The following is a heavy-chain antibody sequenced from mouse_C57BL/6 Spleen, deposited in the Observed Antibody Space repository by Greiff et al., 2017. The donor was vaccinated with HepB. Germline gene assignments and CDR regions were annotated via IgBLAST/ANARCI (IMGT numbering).Heavy chain of an antibody. CDR2: ISSGGDYI. CDR3: TSHYYGSSFPPFAY. J-gene: IGHJ3*01. CDR1: GFTFSSYA. Sequence: EVMLVESGEGLVKPGGSLKLSCAASGFTFSSYAMSWVRQTPEKRLEWVAYISSGGDYIYYADTVKGRFTISRDNARNTLYLQMSSLKSEDTAMYYCTSHYYGSSFPPFAYWGQGTLVTVSA. D-gene: IGHD1-1*01. V-gene: IGHV5-9-1*02.